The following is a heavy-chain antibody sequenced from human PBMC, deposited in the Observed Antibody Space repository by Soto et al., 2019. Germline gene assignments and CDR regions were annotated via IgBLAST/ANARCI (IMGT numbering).Heavy chain of an antibody. CDR2: INPNSGGT. J-gene: IGHJ4*02. V-gene: IGHV1-2*02. CDR3: ARESSSWPALY. CDR1: GYTFTGYY. Sequence: ASVKVSCNASGYTFTGYYMHWVRQAPGQGLEWMGWINPNSGGTNYAQKFQGRVTMTRDTSISTAYMELSRLRSDDTAVYYGARESSSWPALYWGQGTMVTVSS. D-gene: IGHD6-13*01.